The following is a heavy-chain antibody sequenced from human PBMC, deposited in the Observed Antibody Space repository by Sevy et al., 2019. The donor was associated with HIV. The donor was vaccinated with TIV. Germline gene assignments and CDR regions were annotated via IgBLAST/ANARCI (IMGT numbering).Heavy chain of an antibody. D-gene: IGHD2-8*02. CDR1: GASITTYY. CDR2: MHSGGNT. V-gene: IGHV4-4*07. Sequence: SETLSLTCTVSGASITTYYWSWFRQPAGKGLEWIGRMHSGGNTNYNPSLQGRVTMSLDTSKNQFSLTLDFVTAADAAVYYCARDTGKNYWGQGILVTVPS. J-gene: IGHJ4*02. CDR3: ARDTGKNY.